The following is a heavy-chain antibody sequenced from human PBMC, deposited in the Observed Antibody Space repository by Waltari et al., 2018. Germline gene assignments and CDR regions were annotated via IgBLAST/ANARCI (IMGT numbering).Heavy chain of an antibody. D-gene: IGHD3-9*01. Sequence: EVQLVESGGGLVQPGGSLRLSCVGSAFIYSQYWMHWVGQAPGKGLVWVARVHSDGSSAAYADSVKGRFTISRDNAKNTLHLEMSSLRAEDTAVYYCGRGMITLTQWGQGTTVTVSS. J-gene: IGHJ3*01. CDR3: GRGMITLTQ. V-gene: IGHV3-74*01. CDR1: AFIYSQYW. CDR2: VHSDGSSA.